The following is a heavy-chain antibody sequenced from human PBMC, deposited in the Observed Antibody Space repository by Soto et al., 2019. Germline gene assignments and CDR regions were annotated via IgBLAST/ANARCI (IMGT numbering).Heavy chain of an antibody. CDR1: GFTFSSFA. CDR3: ARVEQWLYIAKX. Sequence: QTGGSLRLSCAASGFTFSSFAMHWVRQAPGKGLEWVALISDDGSNKYYADSVKGRFTISRDSSKNTLYLQMNSLRGEDTAVYSCARVEQWLYIAKXWGQGKLVTVS. V-gene: IGHV3-30*04. D-gene: IGHD6-19*01. J-gene: IGHJ4*02. CDR2: ISDDGSNK.